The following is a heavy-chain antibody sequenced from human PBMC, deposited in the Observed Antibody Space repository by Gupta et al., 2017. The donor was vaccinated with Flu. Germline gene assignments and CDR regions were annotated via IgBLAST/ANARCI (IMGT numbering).Heavy chain of an antibody. Sequence: SGFTFSGHYMSWVRQARGKGLEWVSIIGSSGNGIYYADSVKGRFTVSRDNAENTLFLQMDSLRAEDTAVYFCARHPYSSWRYDIDQGGQGTPVTVSS. D-gene: IGHD6-19*01. CDR2: IGSSGNGI. CDR1: GFTFSGHY. J-gene: IGHJ4*02. V-gene: IGHV3-11*01. CDR3: ARHPYSSWRYDIDQ.